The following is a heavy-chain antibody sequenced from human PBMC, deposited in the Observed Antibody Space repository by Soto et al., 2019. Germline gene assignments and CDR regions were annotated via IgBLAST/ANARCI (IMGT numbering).Heavy chain of an antibody. J-gene: IGHJ6*02. V-gene: IGHV3-23*01. Sequence: GESLKISCAASGFTFSTYAMAWVRQAPGKGLEWVSGVSGSGGSTYYADSVKGRFTISRDNSKNTLYLQMNSLRAEDTAVYYCAKTLAAANPYYYYGMDVWGQGTTVTVSS. D-gene: IGHD6-13*01. CDR1: GFTFSTYA. CDR2: VSGSGGST. CDR3: AKTLAAANPYYYYGMDV.